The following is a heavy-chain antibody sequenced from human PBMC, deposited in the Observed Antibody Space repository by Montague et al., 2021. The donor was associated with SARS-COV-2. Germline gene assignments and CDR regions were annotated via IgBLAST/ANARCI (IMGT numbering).Heavy chain of an antibody. Sequence: SLRLSCVASGFTFSSYEMNWVRQAPGKGLEWVSNMSSSGSTIYYSDSXTGRFTISRDNAKNSLYLQMNSLRAEDTAVYYCAREGRREQWLVRAFDIWGQGTMVTVSS. CDR1: GFTFSSYE. CDR3: AREGRREQWLVRAFDI. V-gene: IGHV3-48*03. D-gene: IGHD6-19*01. CDR2: MSSSGSTI. J-gene: IGHJ3*02.